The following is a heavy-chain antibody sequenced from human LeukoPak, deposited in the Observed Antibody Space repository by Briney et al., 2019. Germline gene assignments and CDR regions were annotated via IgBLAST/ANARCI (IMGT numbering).Heavy chain of an antibody. Sequence: GGSLRLSCAASGFTFSDYYMSWIRQAPGKGLEWVSYISSSSSYTNYADSVKGRFTISRDNAKNSLYLQMNSLRAEDKAVYYCARGSRVWFGELLFDYWGQGTLVTVSS. CDR3: ARGSRVWFGELLFDY. V-gene: IGHV3-11*06. J-gene: IGHJ4*02. D-gene: IGHD3-10*01. CDR1: GFTFSDYY. CDR2: ISSSSSYT.